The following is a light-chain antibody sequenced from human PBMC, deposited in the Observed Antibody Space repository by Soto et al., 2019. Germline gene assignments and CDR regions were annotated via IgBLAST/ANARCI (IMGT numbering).Light chain of an antibody. J-gene: IGKJ4*01. CDR1: QSVSNN. V-gene: IGKV3-15*01. Sequence: EIVMTQSPATLSLSPGEKATLSCRASQSVSNNLAWYQQKPGQAPRLLIYFASTRATGIPARFSGSGSGTEFTLTISSPQSEDSATYYCQHYNKWPLTFGGGTKVETK. CDR2: FAS. CDR3: QHYNKWPLT.